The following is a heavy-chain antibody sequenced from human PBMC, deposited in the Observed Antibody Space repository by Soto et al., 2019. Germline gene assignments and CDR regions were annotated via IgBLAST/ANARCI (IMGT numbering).Heavy chain of an antibody. CDR3: ARALIAARHNWFDP. CDR1: GFTFSSYA. D-gene: IGHD6-6*01. J-gene: IGHJ5*02. Sequence: GGSLRLSCAASGFTFSSYAMHWVRQAPGKGLEWVAVISYDGSNKYYADSVKGRFTISRDNSKNTLYLQMNSLRAEDTAVYYCARALIAARHNWFDPWGQGTLVTVSS. CDR2: ISYDGSNK. V-gene: IGHV3-30-3*01.